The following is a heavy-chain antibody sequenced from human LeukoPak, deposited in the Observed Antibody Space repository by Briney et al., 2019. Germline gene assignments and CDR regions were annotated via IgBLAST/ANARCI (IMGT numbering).Heavy chain of an antibody. CDR2: IYAGDSEI. Sequence: GESLKISCKGSGYTFNAYWIGWVRQMPGKGLEWMGVIYAGDSEIRYSPSFQGQVTISVDKSISTAYLQWSSLKASDTAMHYCARHSRGSNDYWGQGTLVTVSS. D-gene: IGHD5-12*01. CDR3: ARHSRGSNDY. J-gene: IGHJ4*02. CDR1: GYTFNAYW. V-gene: IGHV5-51*01.